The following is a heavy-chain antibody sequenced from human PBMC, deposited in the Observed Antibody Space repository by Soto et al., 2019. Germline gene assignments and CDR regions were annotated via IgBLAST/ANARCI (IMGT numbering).Heavy chain of an antibody. Sequence: SETLSLTCTVSGCPIDSSSYFWAWTRQPTGKALEWIGSIYYSGTTSFNPSLKSRVTMSVDTSKNQFSLKVRSVTAADTAVYYCARFRSGSHLDFWGQGTLVTVSS. CDR2: IYYSGTT. CDR1: GCPIDSSSYF. D-gene: IGHD6-25*01. V-gene: IGHV4-39*01. J-gene: IGHJ4*02. CDR3: ARFRSGSHLDF.